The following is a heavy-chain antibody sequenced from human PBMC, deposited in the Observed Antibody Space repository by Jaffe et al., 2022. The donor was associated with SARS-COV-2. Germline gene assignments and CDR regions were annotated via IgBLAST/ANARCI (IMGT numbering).Heavy chain of an antibody. CDR3: ARGGAENLGDGYNSGPDY. V-gene: IGHV1-69*02. Sequence: QVQLVQSGAEVKKPGSSVKVSCKASGGTFSSYTISWVRQAPGQGLEWMGRIIPILGIANYAQKFQGRVTITADKSTSTAYMELSSLRSEDTAVYYCARGGAENLGDGYNSGPDYWGQGTLVTVSS. CDR2: IIPILGIA. CDR1: GGTFSSYT. J-gene: IGHJ4*02. D-gene: IGHD5-12*01.